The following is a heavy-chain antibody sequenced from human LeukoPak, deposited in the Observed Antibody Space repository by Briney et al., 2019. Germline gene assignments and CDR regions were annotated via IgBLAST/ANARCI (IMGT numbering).Heavy chain of an antibody. CDR2: INHSGDT. Sequence: PSETLSLTCTVSGDSISSGAYYWTWVRQLPGKALEWIGYINHSGDTYYNPSLRSRLSLSADTSQNQFSLRLTSVTAADTAVYYCAKEAHTAMVCDYWGQGTLVTVSS. D-gene: IGHD5-18*01. CDR3: AKEAHTAMVCDY. CDR1: GDSISSGAYY. V-gene: IGHV4-31*03. J-gene: IGHJ4*02.